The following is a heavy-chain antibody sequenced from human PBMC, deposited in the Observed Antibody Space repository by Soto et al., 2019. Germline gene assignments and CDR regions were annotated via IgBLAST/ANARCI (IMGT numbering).Heavy chain of an antibody. J-gene: IGHJ6*02. Sequence: ASVKVSCKASGYTFTSYAIHWVRQAPGQRLEWMGWINPANGNTNYAQKLQGRVTMTTDTSTSTAYMELRSLRSDDTAVYYCARARGSYYYGMDVWGQGTTVTVSS. CDR2: INPANGNT. CDR1: GYTFTSYA. D-gene: IGHD1-26*01. CDR3: ARARGSYYYGMDV. V-gene: IGHV1-18*01.